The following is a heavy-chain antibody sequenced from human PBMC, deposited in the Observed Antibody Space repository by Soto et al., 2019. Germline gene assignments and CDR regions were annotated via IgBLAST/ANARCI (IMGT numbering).Heavy chain of an antibody. CDR1: GYTFTSYD. J-gene: IGHJ6*02. V-gene: IGHV1-8*01. CDR2: MNPNSGNT. D-gene: IGHD5-12*01. CDR3: ARDQWLRKSVQSNYYYYGMDV. Sequence: GAAVKVSFKASGYTFTSYDINWVRQATGQGLEWMGWMNPNSGNTGYAQKFQGRVTMTRNTSISTAYMELSSLRSEDTAVYYCARDQWLRKSVQSNYYYYGMDVWGQGTTVTVSS.